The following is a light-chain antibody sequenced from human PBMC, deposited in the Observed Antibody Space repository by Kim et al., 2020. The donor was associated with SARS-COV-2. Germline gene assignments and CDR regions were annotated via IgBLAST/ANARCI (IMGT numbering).Light chain of an antibody. CDR3: MQGTLLPFS. CDR1: QSRVDSDGNIY. CDR2: KVS. J-gene: IGKJ3*01. Sequence: PASISCRISQSRVDSDGNIYLNWFHQRPGQSPRRLIYKVSNRDSGVPDRFSGSGSGTDFTLQVSRVEAEDVGVYYCMQGTLLPFSFGPGTKVDIK. V-gene: IGKV2-30*01.